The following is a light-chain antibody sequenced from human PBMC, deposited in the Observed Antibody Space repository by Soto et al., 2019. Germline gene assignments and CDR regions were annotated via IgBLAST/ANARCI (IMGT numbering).Light chain of an antibody. CDR3: QTWGTGTVV. V-gene: IGLV4-69*01. CDR1: SGHSSYA. Sequence: QPVLTQSPSASASLGASVKLTCTLSSGHSSYAIAWHQQQPERGPRYLMKLNSDGSHSKEDGIPDRFSGSSSGAERYLTISSLQSEDEADYYCQTWGTGTVVFGGGTKLTVL. J-gene: IGLJ2*01. CDR2: LNSDGSH.